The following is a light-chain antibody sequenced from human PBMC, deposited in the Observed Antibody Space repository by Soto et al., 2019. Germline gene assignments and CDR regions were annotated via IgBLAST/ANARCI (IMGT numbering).Light chain of an antibody. V-gene: IGKV3-11*01. CDR1: QSVSSY. J-gene: IGKJ1*01. CDR3: QQRSNWPPTWT. CDR2: DAS. Sequence: EIVLTQSPATLSLSPGERATLSCRASQSVSSYLAWYQQKPGQAPRLLIHDASTRATGIPARFSGSGSGTDFTLTISSLEPEDFEVYYCQQRSNWPPTWTFGQGTKVEIK.